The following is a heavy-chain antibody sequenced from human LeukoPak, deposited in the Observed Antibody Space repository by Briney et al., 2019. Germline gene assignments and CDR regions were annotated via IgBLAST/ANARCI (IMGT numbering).Heavy chain of an antibody. CDR1: GGSISSSNW. J-gene: IGHJ3*02. CDR2: IYHSGST. CDR3: ARDGEGYCGGDCYPGFAFDI. D-gene: IGHD2-21*02. V-gene: IGHV4-4*02. Sequence: SGTLSPTCAVSGGSISSSNWWSWVRQPPGKGLEWIGEIYHSGSTNYNPSLKSRVTISVDTSKNQFSLKLSSVTAADTAVYYCARDGEGYCGGDCYPGFAFDIWGQGTMVTVSS.